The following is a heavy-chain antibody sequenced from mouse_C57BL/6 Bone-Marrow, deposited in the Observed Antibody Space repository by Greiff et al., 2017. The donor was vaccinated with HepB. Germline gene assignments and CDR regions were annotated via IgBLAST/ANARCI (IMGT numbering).Heavy chain of an antibody. Sequence: VQLKQSGPELVKPGASVKISCKASGYSFTDYNMNWVKQSNGKGLEWIGVINPNYGTTSYNQKFKGKATLTVDQSSSTAYMQLTSLTSEDSAVYCCARSATGTYAIDYWGQGTAGTVSS. CDR3: ARSATGTYAIDY. CDR2: INPNYGTT. D-gene: IGHD4-1*02. V-gene: IGHV1-39*01. J-gene: IGHJ4*01. CDR1: GYSFTDYN.